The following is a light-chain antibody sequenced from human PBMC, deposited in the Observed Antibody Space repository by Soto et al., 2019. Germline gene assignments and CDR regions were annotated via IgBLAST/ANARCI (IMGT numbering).Light chain of an antibody. CDR2: GAS. V-gene: IGKV3-20*01. CDR3: QQYGSSPIT. CDR1: QNVRNTY. J-gene: IGKJ5*01. Sequence: EVVLRQSPDTLSLSPGERATLSCSVSQNVRNTYLAWYQQKPGQAPRLLVSGASTRSTGIPDRFSGNGSGTDFTLTISRLRSEDFAVYYCQQYGSSPITFGQGTRLDIK.